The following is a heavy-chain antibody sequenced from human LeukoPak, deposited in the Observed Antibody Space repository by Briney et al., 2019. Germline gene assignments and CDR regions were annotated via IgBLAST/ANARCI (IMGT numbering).Heavy chain of an antibody. V-gene: IGHV4-30-2*01. CDR2: IYHSGST. D-gene: IGHD6-19*01. J-gene: IGHJ4*02. Sequence: NPSETLSLTCAVSGGSISSGGYSWSWIRQPPGKGLEWIGYIYHSGSTYYNPSLKSRVTISVDRSKNQFSLKLSSVTAADTAVYYCARAQTGYSSGPTGYWGQGTLVTVSS. CDR3: ARAQTGYSSGPTGY. CDR1: GGSISSGGYS.